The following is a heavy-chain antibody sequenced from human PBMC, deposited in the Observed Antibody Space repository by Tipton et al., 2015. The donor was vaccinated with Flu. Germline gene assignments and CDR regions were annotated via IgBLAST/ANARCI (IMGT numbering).Heavy chain of an antibody. D-gene: IGHD3-10*02. J-gene: IGHJ4*02. CDR1: GYSIRSAYY. CDR3: ARHTGDSVRGVIDY. CDR2: IYHSGTT. V-gene: IGHV4-38-2*01. Sequence: LRLSCSVSGYSIRSAYYWGWVRRPPGKGLEWTGTIYHSGTTYYNPSLKSRLTISVDTSKNQFSLRLSSVTAADTAVYYCARHTGDSVRGVIDYWGQGTLVTVSS.